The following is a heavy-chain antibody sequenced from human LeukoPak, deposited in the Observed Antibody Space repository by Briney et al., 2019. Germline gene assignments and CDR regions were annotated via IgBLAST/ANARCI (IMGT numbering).Heavy chain of an antibody. Sequence: SQTLSLTCVISGDRVPSNSAAWNWLRQSPSRGLEWLGRTYYRSKWYNDYAVSVKSRITINPDTSKTQSSLQLNSVTPEETAVYSCARSTQPGIEAAGNWGQGTLVTVSS. CDR2: TYYRSKWYN. V-gene: IGHV6-1*01. J-gene: IGHJ4*02. CDR1: GDRVPSNSAA. CDR3: ARSTQPGIEAAGN. D-gene: IGHD6-13*01.